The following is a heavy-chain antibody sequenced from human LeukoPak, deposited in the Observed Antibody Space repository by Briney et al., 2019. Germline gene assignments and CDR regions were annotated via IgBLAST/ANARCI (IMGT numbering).Heavy chain of an antibody. CDR1: GGSISSYY. D-gene: IGHD3-10*01. CDR2: IYYSGST. V-gene: IGHV4-59*01. CDR3: ARVGYYGSGSYYNDNWFDP. Sequence: PSETLSLTCTVSGGSISSYYWSWIRKPPGKGLEWIGYIYYSGSTNYNPSLKSRVTISVDTSKNQFSLKLSSVTAADTAVYYCARVGYYGSGSYYNDNWFDPWGQGTLVTVSS. J-gene: IGHJ5*02.